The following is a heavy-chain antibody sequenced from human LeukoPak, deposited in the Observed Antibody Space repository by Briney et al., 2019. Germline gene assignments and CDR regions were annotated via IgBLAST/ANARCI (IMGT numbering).Heavy chain of an antibody. Sequence: SETLSPTCTVSGGSVSSSHYWGCLRQPPGKGLVWIGSIYYGGSTYYNASLRSRVTTSVDTSKNQFSLKLSSVTAADTAVYYCAKSTYYYDTFVNAFDFWGQGTVVTVSS. D-gene: IGHD3-22*01. CDR1: GGSVSSSHY. CDR3: AKSTYYYDTFVNAFDF. CDR2: IYYGGST. J-gene: IGHJ3*01. V-gene: IGHV4-39*07.